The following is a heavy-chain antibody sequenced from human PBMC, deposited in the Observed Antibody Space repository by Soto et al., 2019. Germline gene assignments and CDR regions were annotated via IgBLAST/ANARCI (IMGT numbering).Heavy chain of an antibody. J-gene: IGHJ6*02. Sequence: GGSLRLSCVASGFTFSGYSMNWVRQAPGKGLEWVSAISGSGGSTYYADSVKGRFTISRDNSKNTLYLQMNSLRAEDTAVYYCAKVLESAPRAPYYYYGMDVWGQGTTVTVSS. CDR2: ISGSGGST. CDR1: GFTFSGYS. V-gene: IGHV3-23*01. CDR3: AKVLESAPRAPYYYYGMDV. D-gene: IGHD3-3*01.